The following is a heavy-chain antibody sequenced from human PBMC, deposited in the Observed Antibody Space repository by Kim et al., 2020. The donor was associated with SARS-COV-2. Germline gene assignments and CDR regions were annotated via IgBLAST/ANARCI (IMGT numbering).Heavy chain of an antibody. D-gene: IGHD3-3*01. J-gene: IGHJ4*02. Sequence: GGSLRLSCTASGFTFGDYAMSWFRQAPGKGLEWVGFIRSKAYGGTTEYAASVKGRFTISRDDSKSIAYLQMNSLKTEDTAVYYCTRRFPPQHTNPFGIDQYYDFWSGYSYYFDYWGQGTLVTVSS. CDR2: IRSKAYGGTT. V-gene: IGHV3-49*03. CDR3: TRRFPPQHTNPFGIDQYYDFWSGYSYYFDY. CDR1: GFTFGDYA.